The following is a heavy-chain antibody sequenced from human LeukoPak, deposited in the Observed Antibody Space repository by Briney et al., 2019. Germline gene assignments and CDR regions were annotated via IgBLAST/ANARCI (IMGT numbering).Heavy chain of an antibody. CDR2: IDPNSGGS. V-gene: IGHV1-2*02. J-gene: IGHJ4*02. CDR3: ARAPRGFCSGGSCFDF. CDR1: GYTFTGYY. Sequence: PQASVKVSYKTSGYTFTGYYIHWVRQAPGQGLEWMGWIDPNSGGSNSAQKFQGRVAMTRDTSISTAYMELSRLRSDDTAVYYCARAPRGFCSGGSCFDFWGQGTLVTVSS. D-gene: IGHD2-15*01.